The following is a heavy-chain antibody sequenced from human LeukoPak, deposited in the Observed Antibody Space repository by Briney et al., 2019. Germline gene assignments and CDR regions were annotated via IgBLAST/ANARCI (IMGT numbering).Heavy chain of an antibody. Sequence: PSETLSLTCAVSGGSISSGGYSWSWIRQPPGKGLEWIGYIYHSGSTYYNPSLKSRVTISVDRSKNQFSLKLSSVTAADTAVYYCARDIEGYCSGGSCYGAFDIWGQGTMVTVSP. CDR1: GGSISSGGYS. V-gene: IGHV4-30-2*01. CDR3: ARDIEGYCSGGSCYGAFDI. D-gene: IGHD2-15*01. CDR2: IYHSGST. J-gene: IGHJ3*02.